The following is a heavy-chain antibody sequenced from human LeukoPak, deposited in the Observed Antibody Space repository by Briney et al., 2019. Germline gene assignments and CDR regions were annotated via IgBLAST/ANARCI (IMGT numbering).Heavy chain of an antibody. CDR3: ARLVVVPAAMDY. D-gene: IGHD2-2*01. CDR2: IYPGDSDT. Sequence: GEPLKISCKGSGYTFTSSWTGWVRKLPGKGLKWMGIIYPGDSDTRYSPSFQGQVTISADKSISTAYLQWSSLKASDTAMYYCARLVVVPAAMDYWGQGTLVTVSS. CDR1: GYTFTSSW. J-gene: IGHJ4*02. V-gene: IGHV5-51*01.